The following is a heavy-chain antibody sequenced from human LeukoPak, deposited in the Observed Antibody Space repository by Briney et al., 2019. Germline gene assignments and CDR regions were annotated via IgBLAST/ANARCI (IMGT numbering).Heavy chain of an antibody. J-gene: IGHJ4*02. CDR1: GFTFSSYA. CDR3: ARDWNYGDYLLGY. Sequence: GGSLRLSCAASGFTFSSYAMHWVRQAPGKGLEWVAVISYDGSNKYYADSVKGRFTISRDNSKNTLYLRMNSLRAEDTAVYYCARDWNYGDYLLGYWGQGTLVTVSS. D-gene: IGHD4-17*01. CDR2: ISYDGSNK. V-gene: IGHV3-30-3*01.